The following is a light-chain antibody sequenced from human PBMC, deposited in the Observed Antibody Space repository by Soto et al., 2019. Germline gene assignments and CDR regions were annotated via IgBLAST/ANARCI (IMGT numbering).Light chain of an antibody. CDR1: QAISSW. V-gene: IGKV1-5*03. CDR2: KAS. Sequence: IQMTQSPSSVSASVGDRVTITCRASQAISSWLAWYQQKPGKAPKLLIYKASTLKSGVPSRFSGSGSGTEFTLTISSLQPDDVATYYCQHYNSYSEAFGQGTKVDIK. J-gene: IGKJ1*01. CDR3: QHYNSYSEA.